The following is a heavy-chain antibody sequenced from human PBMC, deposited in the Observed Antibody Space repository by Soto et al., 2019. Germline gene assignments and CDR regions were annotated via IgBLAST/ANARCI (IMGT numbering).Heavy chain of an antibody. Sequence: GGSLRLSCAASGFTFSSYTMNWVRQAPGKGLEWVSSISSSSNYIYYADSVKGRFTISRDNTRNSLYLQMNSLRAEDTAVYYCARDHLAAAGHWLDPWGQGTLVTGSS. V-gene: IGHV3-21*01. CDR2: ISSSSNYI. CDR1: GFTFSSYT. CDR3: ARDHLAAAGHWLDP. J-gene: IGHJ5*02. D-gene: IGHD6-13*01.